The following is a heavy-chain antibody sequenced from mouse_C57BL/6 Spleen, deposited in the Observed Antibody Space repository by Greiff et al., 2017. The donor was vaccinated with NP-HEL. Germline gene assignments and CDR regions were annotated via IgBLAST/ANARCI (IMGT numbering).Heavy chain of an antibody. J-gene: IGHJ1*03. CDR3: THYYGNFDV. D-gene: IGHD1-1*01. Sequence: VQLQQSGAELVRPWASVKLSCTASGFNIKDDYMHWVKQRPEQALEWIGWIDPENGDTEYASKFQGKATITADTSSNTAYLQLSSLTSEDTAVYYCTHYYGNFDVWGTGTTVTVSS. CDR1: GFNIKDDY. CDR2: IDPENGDT. V-gene: IGHV14-4*01.